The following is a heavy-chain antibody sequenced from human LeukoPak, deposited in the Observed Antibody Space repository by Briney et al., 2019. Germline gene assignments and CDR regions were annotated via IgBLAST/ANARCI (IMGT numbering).Heavy chain of an antibody. CDR3: ARVNYDILTGYYYFDY. J-gene: IGHJ4*02. D-gene: IGHD3-9*01. V-gene: IGHV1-69*05. CDR2: IIPIFGTA. Sequence: SSVKVSCKASGGTFSSYAISWVRQPPGQGLEWMGRIIPIFGTANYAQKFQGRVTITTDESTSTAYMELSSLRSEDTAVYYCARVNYDILTGYYYFDYWGQGTLVTVSS. CDR1: GGTFSSYA.